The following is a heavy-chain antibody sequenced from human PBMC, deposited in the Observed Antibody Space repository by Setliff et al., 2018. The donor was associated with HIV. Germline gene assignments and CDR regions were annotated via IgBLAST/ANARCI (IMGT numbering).Heavy chain of an antibody. CDR3: ARDPLGVGPAFDF. J-gene: IGHJ4*02. D-gene: IGHD2-15*01. CDR1: GFTFSDYS. V-gene: IGHV3-48*01. Sequence: PGGSLRLSCVASGFTFSDYSMNWVRQAPGKGLEWVSYINNISSTISYADSVKGRFTISRDNAKSSLYLQMNSLRAEDTALYYCARDPLGVGPAFDFWGQGTLVTVSS. CDR2: INNISSTI.